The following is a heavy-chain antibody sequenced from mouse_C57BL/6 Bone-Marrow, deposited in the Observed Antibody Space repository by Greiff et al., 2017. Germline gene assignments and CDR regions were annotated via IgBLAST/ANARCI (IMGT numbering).Heavy chain of an antibody. CDR2: IDPSDSYT. CDR3: ARGGYYVEY. V-gene: IGHV1-69*01. CDR1: GYTFTSYW. Sequence: QVQLQQSGAELVMPGASVKLSCKASGYTFTSYWMHWVKQRPGQGLEWIGEIDPSDSYTNYNQKFKGKSTLTVDKSSSTAYMQLSSLTSEDSAVYYCARGGYYVEYWGQGTTLTVSS. J-gene: IGHJ2*01.